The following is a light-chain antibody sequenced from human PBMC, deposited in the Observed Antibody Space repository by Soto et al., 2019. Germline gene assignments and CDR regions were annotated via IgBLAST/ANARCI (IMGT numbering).Light chain of an antibody. V-gene: IGLV2-8*01. J-gene: IGLJ2*01. Sequence: QSVLTQPPSASGSPGQSVTICCTGTSSDVGGYNYVSWYQQHPGKAPKLLIYEVNKRPSGVPDRFSGSKSGNTASLTVSGLQAEDEADYYCSSYAGYSNLVFGGGTKLTVL. CDR2: EVN. CDR3: SSYAGYSNLV. CDR1: SSDVGGYNY.